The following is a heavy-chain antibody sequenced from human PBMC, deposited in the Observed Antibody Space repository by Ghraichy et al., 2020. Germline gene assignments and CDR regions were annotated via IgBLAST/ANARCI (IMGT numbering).Heavy chain of an antibody. V-gene: IGHV3-23*01. CDR2: ISGSGGST. Sequence: GGSLRLSCAASEFTFSSHAMSWVRQAPGKGLEWVSAISGSGGSTYYADSVKGRFTISRDNSKNTLYLQMNSLRAEDTAVYYCAKWYYSDSSGYLGSLDYWGQGTLVTVSS. CDR1: EFTFSSHA. CDR3: AKWYYSDSSGYLGSLDY. D-gene: IGHD3-22*01. J-gene: IGHJ4*02.